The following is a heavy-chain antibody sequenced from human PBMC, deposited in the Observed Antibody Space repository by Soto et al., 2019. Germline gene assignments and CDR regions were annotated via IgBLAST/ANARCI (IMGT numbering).Heavy chain of an antibody. CDR1: GFTFSSYG. D-gene: IGHD2-21*02. J-gene: IGHJ3*02. Sequence: AWGSLRLSCAASGFTFSSYGMHWFRQAPGKGLEWVAVISYDGSNKYCADSVKGRFTISRDNSKNTLYLQMNSLRAEDTAVYYCAKAMVVVTAISGGGGFDKWGQGTLVTVSS. CDR3: AKAMVVVTAISGGGGFDK. CDR2: ISYDGSNK. V-gene: IGHV3-30*18.